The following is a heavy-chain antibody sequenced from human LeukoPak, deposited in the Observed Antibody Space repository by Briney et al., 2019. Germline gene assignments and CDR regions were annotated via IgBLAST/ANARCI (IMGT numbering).Heavy chain of an antibody. CDR3: ARGLREWFGELLSTPDY. J-gene: IGHJ4*02. V-gene: IGHV1-8*01. D-gene: IGHD3-10*01. Sequence: ASVKVSCKASGYTFTSYDINWVRQATGQGLEWMGWMNPNSGNTGYAQKFQGRVTMTRNTSISTAYMELSSLRSEDTAVYYCARGLREWFGELLSTPDYWVQGTLVTVSS. CDR1: GYTFTSYD. CDR2: MNPNSGNT.